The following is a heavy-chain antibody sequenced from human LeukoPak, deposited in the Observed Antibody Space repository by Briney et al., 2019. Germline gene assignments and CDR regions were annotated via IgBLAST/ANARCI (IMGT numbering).Heavy chain of an antibody. J-gene: IGHJ3*02. CDR2: TRSKPYSYTT. CDR1: GFTFSDNS. V-gene: IGHV3-72*01. D-gene: IGHD2-21*02. Sequence: GGSLRLSCATPGFTFSDNSMDWVRQAPGKGLEWVGRTRSKPYSYTTQYAASVKGRFTISREDSKNSLYHQMNSLKPEDTAVYYCGRSVTASTTGAIWGQGTMVTVSS. CDR3: GRSVTASTTGAI.